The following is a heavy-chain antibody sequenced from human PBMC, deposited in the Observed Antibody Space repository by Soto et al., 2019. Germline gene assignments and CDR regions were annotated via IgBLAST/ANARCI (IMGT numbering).Heavy chain of an antibody. CDR3: AGRLTPAASLDY. Sequence: VQLVESGGGLIQPGGSLRLSCAASGFTVSNNHMTWVRQAAGKGLELVSFVHGGGSTSYADSVKGRFTISRDNSKNTLYLQMDGLRAEDTAIYYCAGRLTPAASLDYWGRGTLVTVSS. CDR2: VHGGGST. J-gene: IGHJ4*02. CDR1: GFTVSNNH. V-gene: IGHV3-53*01. D-gene: IGHD2-2*01.